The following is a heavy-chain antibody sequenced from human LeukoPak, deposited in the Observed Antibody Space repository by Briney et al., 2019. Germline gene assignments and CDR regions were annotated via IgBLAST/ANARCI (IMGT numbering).Heavy chain of an antibody. D-gene: IGHD6-19*01. V-gene: IGHV1-46*01. CDR2: INPSGGST. J-gene: IGHJ4*02. CDR3: ARNGASSGRPYHLDY. Sequence: ASVKVSCKASGYTFTSYYMHWVRQAPGQGLEWMGIINPSGGSTSYAQKFQGRVTMTRDMSTSTVYMELSSLRAEDTAVYFCARNGASSGRPYHLDYWGQGTLVTVSS. CDR1: GYTFTSYY.